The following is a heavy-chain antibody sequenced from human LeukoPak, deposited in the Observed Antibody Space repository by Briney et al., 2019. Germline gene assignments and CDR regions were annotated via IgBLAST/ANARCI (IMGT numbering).Heavy chain of an antibody. J-gene: IGHJ4*02. CDR2: ISGSGGST. CDR1: GFTFSSYG. CDR3: AKRGDIVVVVAATD. D-gene: IGHD2-15*01. V-gene: IGHV3-23*01. Sequence: TGGSLRLSCAASGFTFSSYGMSWVRQAPGKGLEWVSAISGSGGSTYSADSVKGRSTISSNNSKNTLYLQMNSLRAEDTAVYYCAKRGDIVVVVAATDWGQGTLVTVSS.